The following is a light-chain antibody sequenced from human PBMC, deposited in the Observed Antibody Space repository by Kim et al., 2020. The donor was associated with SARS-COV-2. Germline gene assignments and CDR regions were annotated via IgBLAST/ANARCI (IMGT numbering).Light chain of an antibody. CDR2: SAS. J-gene: IGKJ5*01. CDR1: QSVRNNY. CDR3: QQYGSAPNT. Sequence: EIVVTQSPGTLSLSPGGGATLSCRASQSVRNNYLAWYQHKPGQAPRLLIYSASSRATGIPDRFSGSGSGTDFTLTISRLEPEDFAVYYCQQYGSAPNTFGQGTRLEIK. V-gene: IGKV3-20*01.